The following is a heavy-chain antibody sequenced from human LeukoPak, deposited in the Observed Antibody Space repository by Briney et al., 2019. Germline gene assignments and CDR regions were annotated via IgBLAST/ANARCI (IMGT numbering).Heavy chain of an antibody. D-gene: IGHD3-10*01. Sequence: EGSLRLSCAASGFTFSSYAMSWVRLAPGKGLEWVSAISGGGGTNYADSVKGRFTISRDNSKNTLYLQMNSLRAEDTAVYYCAKDGGYGSGSYYPDYWGQGTLVTVSS. CDR2: ISGGGGT. CDR1: GFTFSSYA. J-gene: IGHJ4*02. V-gene: IGHV3-23*01. CDR3: AKDGGYGSGSYYPDY.